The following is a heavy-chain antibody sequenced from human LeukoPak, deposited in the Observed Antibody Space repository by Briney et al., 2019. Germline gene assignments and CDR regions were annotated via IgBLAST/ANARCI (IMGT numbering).Heavy chain of an antibody. CDR1: GFTVSSNY. J-gene: IGHJ4*02. D-gene: IGHD6-19*01. CDR2: LYSGGAT. V-gene: IGHV3-53*01. Sequence: GGSLRLSCAASGFTVSSNYMSWVRQPAGKGLEWVSVLYSGGATFYADSVKGRFTISRDTSKNTLYLQMNDLRADDTAVYYCTKLKGWYGEGFFDYWGQGTLVTVAS. CDR3: TKLKGWYGEGFFDY.